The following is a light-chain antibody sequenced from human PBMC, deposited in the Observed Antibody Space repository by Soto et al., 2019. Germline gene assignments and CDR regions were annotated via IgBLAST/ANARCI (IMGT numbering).Light chain of an antibody. V-gene: IGKV3-20*01. CDR3: QQYAASPRT. CDR1: QSVSSGY. J-gene: IGKJ1*01. CDR2: GVS. Sequence: EIVLTQSPGTLSLSPRERATLSCRASQSVSSGYLAWYQHKPGQAPRLLIYGVSSRAPGIPDRFSGSGSGTDFTLTISRLAPEDFAVYYCQQYAASPRTFGQGTQVEVK.